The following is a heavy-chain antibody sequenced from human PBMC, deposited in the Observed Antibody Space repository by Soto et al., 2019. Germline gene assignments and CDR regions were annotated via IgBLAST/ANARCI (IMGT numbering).Heavy chain of an antibody. CDR3: ARDGVRYVYASYSVDY. CDR1: GFTFSSYG. J-gene: IGHJ4*02. CDR2: IWYDGSNK. Sequence: QVQLVESGGGVVQPGRSLRLSCAASGFTFSSYGMHWVRQAPGKGLEWVAVIWYDGSNKYYADSVKGRFTISRDNSKNTLYLQMNSLRAEDTAVYYCARDGVRYVYASYSVDYWGQGTLVTVSS. D-gene: IGHD2-2*01. V-gene: IGHV3-33*01.